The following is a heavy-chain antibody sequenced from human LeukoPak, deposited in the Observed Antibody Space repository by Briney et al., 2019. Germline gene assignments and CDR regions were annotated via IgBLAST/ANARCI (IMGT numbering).Heavy chain of an antibody. CDR2: IYYSGST. CDR3: ARIFTYYYDSSGYYPPEAIDY. CDR1: GGSISMSSYY. V-gene: IGHV4-39*07. Sequence: PSETLSLTCTVSGGSISMSSYYWGWIRQPPGKGLEWIGSIYYSGSTYYNPSLKSRVTISVDTSKNQFSLKLSSVTAADTAVYYCARIFTYYYDSSGYYPPEAIDYWGQGTLVTVSS. J-gene: IGHJ4*02. D-gene: IGHD3-22*01.